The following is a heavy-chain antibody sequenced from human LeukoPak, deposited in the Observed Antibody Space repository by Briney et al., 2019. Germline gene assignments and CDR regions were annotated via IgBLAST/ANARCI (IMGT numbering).Heavy chain of an antibody. D-gene: IGHD6-6*01. J-gene: IGHJ1*01. Sequence: SETLSLTCTVSGGSISTYYWNWIRQPPGKGLEWLGYIYHSGSTNYNPSLQSRVTISVDTSKNQFSLNLNSVTAADTAVYYCARGGAARLHFQNWGQGTLVTVSS. CDR2: IYHSGST. CDR3: ARGGAARLHFQN. V-gene: IGHV4-59*01. CDR1: GGSISTYY.